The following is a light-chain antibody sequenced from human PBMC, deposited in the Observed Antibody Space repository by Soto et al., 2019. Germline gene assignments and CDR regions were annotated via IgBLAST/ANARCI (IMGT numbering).Light chain of an antibody. Sequence: DIQMTQSPSSLSASVGDSFTITCRASQNIASSVNWYQQKPGEAPKLLIYVASSLQSGVPSRFSGSGSGTDFTFTISSLQPEDFTTYYCQQSYSQWTFGQGTKVDI. J-gene: IGKJ1*01. CDR1: QNIASS. CDR3: QQSYSQWT. CDR2: VAS. V-gene: IGKV1-39*01.